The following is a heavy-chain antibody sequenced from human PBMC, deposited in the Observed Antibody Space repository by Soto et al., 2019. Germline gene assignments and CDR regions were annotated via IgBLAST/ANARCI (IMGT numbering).Heavy chain of an antibody. V-gene: IGHV4-39*01. Sequence: SETLSLTCTVSGGSISSSSYYWGWIRQPPGKGLEWIGSIYYSGSTYYNPSLKSRVTISVDTSKNQFSLKLSSVTAADTAVYYCARSDIVVVPAAIPYYYYMDVWGKGTTVTVSS. CDR3: ARSDIVVVPAAIPYYYYMDV. J-gene: IGHJ6*03. CDR2: IYYSGST. D-gene: IGHD2-2*02. CDR1: GGSISSSSYY.